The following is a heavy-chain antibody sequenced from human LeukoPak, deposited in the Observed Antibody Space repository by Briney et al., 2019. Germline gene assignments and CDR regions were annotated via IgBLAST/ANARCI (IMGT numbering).Heavy chain of an antibody. Sequence: SQTLSLTCTVSGGSISSGGHSWSWIRQPPGKGLEWIGYIYHSGSGSTYYNPSLKSRVTISVDTSKNQFSLKLSSVTAADTAVYYCARGKRGYSNPFDYWGQGTLVTVSS. D-gene: IGHD4-11*01. CDR3: ARGKRGYSNPFDY. V-gene: IGHV4-30-2*01. J-gene: IGHJ4*02. CDR2: IYHSGSGST. CDR1: GGSISSGGHS.